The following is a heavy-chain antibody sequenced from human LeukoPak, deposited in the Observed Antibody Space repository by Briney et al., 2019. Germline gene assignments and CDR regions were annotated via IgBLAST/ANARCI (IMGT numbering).Heavy chain of an antibody. CDR1: GYTFTSYD. CDR3: ARGTARPFRDFDY. V-gene: IGHV1-8*03. CDR2: MNPNSGNT. D-gene: IGHD6-6*01. J-gene: IGHJ4*02. Sequence: ASVKVSCKASGYTFTSYDINWVRQATGQGLEWMGWMNPNSGNTGYAQKFQGRVTITRNTSISTAYMELSSLRSEDTAVYYYARGTARPFRDFDYWGQATLVTVSS.